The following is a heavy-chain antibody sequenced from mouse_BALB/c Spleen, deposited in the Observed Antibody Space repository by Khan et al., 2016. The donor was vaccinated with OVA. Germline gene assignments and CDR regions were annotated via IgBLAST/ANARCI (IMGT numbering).Heavy chain of an antibody. J-gene: IGHJ1*03. CDR3: AGRKHWYCGV. CDR2: INTETGEP. CDR1: GYTFTDYS. Sequence: QIQLVQSGPELKRPGETVKISCMASGYTFTDYSMHWVKQAPGKGLKWMGWINTETGEPTYADDFKGRFAFSLENSARPAYLQINNLINEDAATYFCAGRKHWYCGVWGTGTAVSVSS. V-gene: IGHV9-2-1*01.